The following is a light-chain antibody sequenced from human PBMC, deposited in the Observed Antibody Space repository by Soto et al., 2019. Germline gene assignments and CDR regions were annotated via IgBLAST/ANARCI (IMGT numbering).Light chain of an antibody. Sequence: EIVLTQSPGTLSLSPGERATLSCRASQSVSSSYLARYQQKPGQAPRLLIYGASSRATGIPDRFRGSGSGTDFTLTISRLEPEDFAVYYCQHYCSSPLTFGGGTKVEIK. CDR2: GAS. CDR3: QHYCSSPLT. CDR1: QSVSSSY. V-gene: IGKV3-20*01. J-gene: IGKJ4*01.